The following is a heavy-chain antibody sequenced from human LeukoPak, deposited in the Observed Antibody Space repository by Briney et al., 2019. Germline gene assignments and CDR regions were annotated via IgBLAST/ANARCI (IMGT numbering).Heavy chain of an antibody. CDR3: ARLHPYYDILTGPANTNWFDP. CDR2: IYYSGST. CDR1: GGSISSSSYY. Sequence: SETLSLTCTVSGGSISSSSYYWGWIRQPPGKGLEWIGSIYYSGSTYYNPSLKSRVTISVDTSKNQFSLKLSSVTAADTAVYYCARLHPYYDILTGPANTNWFDPWGQGTLVTVSS. V-gene: IGHV4-39*01. J-gene: IGHJ5*02. D-gene: IGHD3-9*01.